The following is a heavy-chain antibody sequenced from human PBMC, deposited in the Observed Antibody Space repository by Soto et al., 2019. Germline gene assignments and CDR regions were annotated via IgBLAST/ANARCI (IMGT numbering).Heavy chain of an antibody. D-gene: IGHD6-6*01. CDR1: GFTFSSYG. J-gene: IGHJ6*02. V-gene: IGHV3-33*01. Sequence: SLRLSCAASGFTFSSYGMHWVRQAPGKGLEWVAVIWYDGSNKYYADSVKGRFTISRDNSKNTLYLQMNSLRAEDTAVYYCARDLSSSGGMDVWGQGTTVTVSS. CDR2: IWYDGSNK. CDR3: ARDLSSSGGMDV.